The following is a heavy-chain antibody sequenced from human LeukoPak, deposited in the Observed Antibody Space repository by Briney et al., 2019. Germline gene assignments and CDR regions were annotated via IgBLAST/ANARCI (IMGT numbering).Heavy chain of an antibody. J-gene: IGHJ3*02. CDR2: INWNSGTI. CDR3: AKASGAHSTVFGAVTPVDGFDM. D-gene: IGHD3-3*01. Sequence: PGGSLRLSCAASGFIFDDYAMHWVRQAPGKGLEWVSGINWNSGTIGYVGSVKGRFTISRDNAKNTLYLHMSSVRPEDTALYHCAKASGAHSTVFGAVTPVDGFDMWGQGTVVTVSP. V-gene: IGHV3-9*01. CDR1: GFIFDDYA.